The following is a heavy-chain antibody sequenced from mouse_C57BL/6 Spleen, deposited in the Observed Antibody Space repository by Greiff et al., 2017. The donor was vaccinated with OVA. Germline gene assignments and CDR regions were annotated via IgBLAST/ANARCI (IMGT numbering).Heavy chain of an antibody. D-gene: IGHD2-3*01. Sequence: QVHVKQSGAELARPGASVKLSCKASGYTFTSYGISWVKQRTGQGLEWIGEIYPRSGNTYYNEKFKGKATLTADKSSSTAYMELRSLTSEDSAVYFCARGRGYSFAYWGQGTLVTVSA. J-gene: IGHJ3*01. V-gene: IGHV1-81*01. CDR1: GYTFTSYG. CDR2: IYPRSGNT. CDR3: ARGRGYSFAY.